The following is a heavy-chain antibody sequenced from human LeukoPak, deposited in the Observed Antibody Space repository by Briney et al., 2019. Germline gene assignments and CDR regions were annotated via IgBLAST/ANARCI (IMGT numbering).Heavy chain of an antibody. CDR3: AKAYSSGYYWDYYYYMDV. CDR2: ISSSGSTI. CDR1: GFTFSSYE. J-gene: IGHJ6*03. D-gene: IGHD3-22*01. Sequence: GGSLRLSCAASGFTFSSYEMNWVRQAPGKGLEWVSYISSSGSTIYYADSVKGRFTVSRDNAKNSLYLQMNSLRAEDTAVYYCAKAYSSGYYWDYYYYMDVWGKGTTVTVSS. V-gene: IGHV3-48*03.